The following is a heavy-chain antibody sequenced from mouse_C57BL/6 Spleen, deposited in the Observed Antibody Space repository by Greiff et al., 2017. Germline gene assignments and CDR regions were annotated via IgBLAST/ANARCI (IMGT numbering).Heavy chain of an antibody. D-gene: IGHD2-1*01. Sequence: VQLQQSGAELVRPGASVTLSCKASGYTFTDYEMHWVKQTPVHGLEWIGAIDPETGGTAYNQKFKGKAILTADKSSSTAYMELRSLTSEDSAVYYCTIYYGNFFDYWGQGTTLTVSS. J-gene: IGHJ2*01. CDR3: TIYYGNFFDY. CDR2: IDPETGGT. CDR1: GYTFTDYE. V-gene: IGHV1-15*01.